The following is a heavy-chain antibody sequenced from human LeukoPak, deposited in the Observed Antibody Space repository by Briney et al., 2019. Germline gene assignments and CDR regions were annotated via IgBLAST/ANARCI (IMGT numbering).Heavy chain of an antibody. V-gene: IGHV1-18*01. J-gene: IGHJ4*02. CDR1: GYTFTSYG. D-gene: IGHD7-27*01. CDR2: ISAYNGNT. CDR3: ARGHITWGSKWYFDY. Sequence: GASVKVSCKASGYTFTSYGISWVRQAPGQGLEWMGWISAYNGNTNYAQKLQGRVTMTTDTSTSTAYMELSRLRSDDTAVYYCARGHITWGSKWYFDYWGQGTLVTVSS.